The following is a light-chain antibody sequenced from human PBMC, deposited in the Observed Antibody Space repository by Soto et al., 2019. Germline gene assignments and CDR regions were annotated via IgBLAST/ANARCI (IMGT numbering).Light chain of an antibody. CDR1: TSNIGSNT. J-gene: IGLJ1*01. CDR3: ARCDGTRNGYV. V-gene: IGLV1-44*01. CDR2: DND. Sequence: QSVLTQPPSASGTPGQRVTISASGSTSNIGSNTVSWYQQLPGTPPRLLIYDNDERPSGVLDRCSGSKSATSASLAISGLQRDDEGDYSCARCDGTRNGYVFGPGTQVTVL.